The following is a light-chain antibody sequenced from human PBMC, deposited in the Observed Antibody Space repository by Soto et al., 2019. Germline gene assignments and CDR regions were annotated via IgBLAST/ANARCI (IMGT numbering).Light chain of an antibody. CDR1: SSGVENYNL. Sequence: QSALTQPASVSGSPGQSITLSCTRTSSGVENYNLVSWYQHRPGKAPKLIIYEGSQRPSGVSDRFSGSKSGNTASLTISGLRAEDEADYYCSSYAGAVVLGGGTKLTV. CDR3: SSYAGAVV. J-gene: IGLJ2*01. V-gene: IGLV2-23*01. CDR2: EGS.